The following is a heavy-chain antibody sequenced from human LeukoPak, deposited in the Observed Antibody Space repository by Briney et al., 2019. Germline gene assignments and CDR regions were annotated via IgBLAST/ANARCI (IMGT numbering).Heavy chain of an antibody. CDR3: ARDNSDYYGSGSSDY. D-gene: IGHD3-10*01. J-gene: IGHJ4*02. CDR1: GFTVSSNY. Sequence: PGGSLRLSCAASGFTVSSNYMSWVRQAPGKGLEWVSVIYSGGSTYYADSVKGRFTISRDNSKNTLYLQMNSLRAEDTAVYYCARDNSDYYGSGSSDYWGQGTLVTVSS. CDR2: IYSGGST. V-gene: IGHV3-66*01.